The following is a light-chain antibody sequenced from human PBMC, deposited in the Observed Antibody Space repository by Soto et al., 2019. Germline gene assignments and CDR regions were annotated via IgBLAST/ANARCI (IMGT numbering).Light chain of an antibody. J-gene: IGKJ1*01. CDR2: DAS. CDR3: QQYNSYSPRT. V-gene: IGKV1-5*01. Sequence: DIQMTQSPSTLSASVGDRVTLTCRASQSISSFLAWYRQKPGKAPNLLIYDASTLDSGVPSRFSGSGSGTEFTLTINSLQPDDFATYYCQQYNSYSPRTFGQGTKVEIK. CDR1: QSISSF.